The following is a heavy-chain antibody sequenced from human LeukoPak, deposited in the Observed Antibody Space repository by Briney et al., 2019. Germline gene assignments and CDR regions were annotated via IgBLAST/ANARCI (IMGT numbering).Heavy chain of an antibody. D-gene: IGHD6-19*01. J-gene: IGHJ5*02. V-gene: IGHV3-23*01. CDR1: GFTFSSYA. Sequence: PGGSLRLSCAASGFTFSSYAMSWVRQAPGKGLEWVSAISGSGGSTYYADSVKGRFTISRDNSKNTLYLQMNSLRAEDTAVYYCAKDLQAVAGKLDWFDPWGQGTLVTVSS. CDR2: ISGSGGST. CDR3: AKDLQAVAGKLDWFDP.